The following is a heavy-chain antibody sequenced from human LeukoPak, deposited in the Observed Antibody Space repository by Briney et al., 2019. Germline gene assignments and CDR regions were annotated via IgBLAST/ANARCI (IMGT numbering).Heavy chain of an antibody. D-gene: IGHD1-26*01. CDR1: GFTFSSYS. CDR3: ARDLVGATRSFDY. V-gene: IGHV3-21*01. Sequence: GGSLRLSCAASGFTFSSYSMNWVRQAPGKGLEWVSSISSSSSYIYYADSVKGRFTISRDNAKNSLYLQMNSLRAEDTAVYYSARDLVGATRSFDYWGQGTLVTVSS. J-gene: IGHJ4*02. CDR2: ISSSSSYI.